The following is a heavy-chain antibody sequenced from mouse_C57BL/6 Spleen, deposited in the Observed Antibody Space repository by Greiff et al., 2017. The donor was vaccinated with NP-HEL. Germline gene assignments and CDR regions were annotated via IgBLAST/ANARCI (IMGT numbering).Heavy chain of an antibody. J-gene: IGHJ3*01. CDR2: ISNLAYSI. D-gene: IGHD2-5*01. V-gene: IGHV5-15*01. CDR3: ARAYYSNFRWFAY. Sequence: EVHLVESGGGLVQPGGSLKLSCAASGFTFSDYGMAWVRQAPRKGPEWVAFISNLAYSIYYADTVTGRFTISRENAKNTLYLEMSRLRSEDTAMYYCARAYYSNFRWFAYWGQGTLVTVSA. CDR1: GFTFSDYG.